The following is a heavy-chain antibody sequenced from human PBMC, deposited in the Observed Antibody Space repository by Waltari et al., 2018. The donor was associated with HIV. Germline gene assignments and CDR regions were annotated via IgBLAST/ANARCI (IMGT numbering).Heavy chain of an antibody. D-gene: IGHD6-13*01. Sequence: EVRLVESGGGLVQPGGSLRLSCAASGFTFSSSWMTWVRQAPGRGWEWVANIKEEGSEIHYVDSVKGRFTISRDNAKNSLYLQMNSLRAEDTAVYYCARRQQLTDWGQGTLVTVSS. CDR2: IKEEGSEI. CDR3: ARRQQLTD. CDR1: GFTFSSSW. V-gene: IGHV3-7*01. J-gene: IGHJ4*02.